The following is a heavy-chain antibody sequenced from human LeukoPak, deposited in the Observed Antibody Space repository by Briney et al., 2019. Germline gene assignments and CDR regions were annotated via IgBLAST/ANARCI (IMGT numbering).Heavy chain of an antibody. Sequence: GGSLRLSRAASGFTFSSYGMHWVRQAPGKGLEWVAVISYDGSNKYYADSVKGRFTISRDNSKNTLYLQMNSLRAEDTAVYYCAKPPGWYYYYYGMDVWGKGTTVTVSS. CDR1: GFTFSSYG. CDR3: AKPPGWYYYYYGMDV. D-gene: IGHD6-19*01. J-gene: IGHJ6*04. V-gene: IGHV3-30*18. CDR2: ISYDGSNK.